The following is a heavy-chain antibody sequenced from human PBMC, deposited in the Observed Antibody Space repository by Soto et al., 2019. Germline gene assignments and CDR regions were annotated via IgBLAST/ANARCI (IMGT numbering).Heavy chain of an antibody. J-gene: IGHJ4*02. CDR1: GFTFSSYA. V-gene: IGHV3-30-3*01. D-gene: IGHD6-13*01. CDR2: ISYDGSNK. Sequence: QVQLVESGGGVVQPGRSLRLSCAASGFTFSSYAMHWVRQAPGKGLEWVAVISYDGSNKYYADSVKGRFTISRDNSKNTLYLQMNSLRAEDTAVYYCAREGYSSSGWKPRFDYWGQGTLVTVSS. CDR3: AREGYSSSGWKPRFDY.